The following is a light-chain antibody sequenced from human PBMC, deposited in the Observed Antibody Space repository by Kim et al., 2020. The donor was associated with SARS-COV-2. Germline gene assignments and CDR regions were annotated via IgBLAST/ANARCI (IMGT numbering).Light chain of an antibody. CDR1: QSISSW. V-gene: IGKV1-5*03. CDR2: KAS. J-gene: IGKJ2*01. CDR3: QQYNGT. Sequence: DIHMTQSPSTLSASVGDRVTITCRASQSISSWLAWYQQKPGKAPKLLIYKASNLESGVPSRFSGSGSGTEFTLTISSLQPDDFATYYCQQYNGTFGQGTKLEI.